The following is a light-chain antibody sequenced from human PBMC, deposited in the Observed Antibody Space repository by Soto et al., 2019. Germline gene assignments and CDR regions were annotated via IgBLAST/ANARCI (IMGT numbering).Light chain of an antibody. CDR3: QQYNSYPLT. CDR1: QSIGSW. V-gene: IGKV1-5*03. J-gene: IGKJ4*01. CDR2: KAS. Sequence: DIQMTQSPSTLSAYVGNRVTITCRASQSIGSWVAWYQQKPGKAPKLLIYKASSLESGVPSRFSGSGSGTEFTLTISSLQPDDFATYYCQQYNSYPLTFGRGTKVDIK.